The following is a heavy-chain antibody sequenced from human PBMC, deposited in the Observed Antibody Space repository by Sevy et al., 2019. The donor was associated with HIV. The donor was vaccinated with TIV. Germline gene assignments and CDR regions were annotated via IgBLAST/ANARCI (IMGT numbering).Heavy chain of an antibody. CDR1: GFTFSSYA. CDR2: ISYDGSNK. CDR3: ARGRLSTGTTNVSDAFDI. D-gene: IGHD4-17*01. V-gene: IGHV3-30-3*01. Sequence: GSLRLSCAASGFTFSSYAMHWVRQAPGKGLEWVAVISYDGSNKYYADSVKGRFTISRDNSKNTLYLQMNSLRAEDTAVYYCARGRLSTGTTNVSDAFDIWGQGTMVTVSS. J-gene: IGHJ3*02.